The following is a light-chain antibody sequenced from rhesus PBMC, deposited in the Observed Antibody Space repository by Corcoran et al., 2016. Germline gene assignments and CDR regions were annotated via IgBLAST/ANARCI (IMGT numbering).Light chain of an antibody. CDR1: QGITND. CDR2: EAS. CDR3: QHYYSTPYS. J-gene: IGKJ2*01. Sequence: DIQMTQSPSSLSASVGDRVTITCRASQGITNDLAWYQQKPGETPKLLLYEASSLQGGIPSRFSGGGSGTDFTLTIRSLQSEDFATYYCQHYYSTPYSFGQGTKVEIK. V-gene: IGKV1-21*01.